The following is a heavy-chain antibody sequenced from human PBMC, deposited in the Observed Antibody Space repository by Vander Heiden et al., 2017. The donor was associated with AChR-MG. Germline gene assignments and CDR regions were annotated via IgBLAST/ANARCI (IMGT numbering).Heavy chain of an antibody. D-gene: IGHD3-3*01. CDR1: GVPISTGSYY. J-gene: IGHJ4*02. CDR2: IYYSGST. CDR3: AKLWTGDYTPPYFDY. Sequence: QLQLQVSRRALVNSSETLPLHCTVSGVPISTGSYYWGWFRQPPGKGLEWIGSIYYSGSTTYNPAHKSRVTISVDTSKNQFALKLSSVTAADTAVYYCAKLWTGDYTPPYFDYWGQGTLITVSS. V-gene: IGHV4-39*01.